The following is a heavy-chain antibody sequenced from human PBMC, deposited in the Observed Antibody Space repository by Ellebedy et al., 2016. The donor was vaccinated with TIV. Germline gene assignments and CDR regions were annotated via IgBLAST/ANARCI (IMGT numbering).Heavy chain of an antibody. D-gene: IGHD3-10*02. J-gene: IGHJ6*03. CDR3: ARGGTYVGYMDV. CDR2: IYSSGTT. V-gene: IGHV4-59*01. CDR1: GVTFTNGW. Sequence: GSLRLSCAASGVTFTNGWMSWIRQPPGKGLEWIGYIYSSGTTNYNPSLKSRVTISVDTSKNQFSLRLTSVTAADTAVYYCARGGTYVGYMDVWGKGTTVTVSS.